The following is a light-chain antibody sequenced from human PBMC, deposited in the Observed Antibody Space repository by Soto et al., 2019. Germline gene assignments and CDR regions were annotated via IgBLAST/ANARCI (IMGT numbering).Light chain of an antibody. V-gene: IGLV1-44*01. CDR2: SDN. Sequence: QSVLTQPPSASGTPGQRVTIFCSGSSSNIGTNTVIWDQQLPGAAPKLLIYSDNQRPSGVPDRFSGSKSGTSASLAISGLQSEDEADYYCAAWDVSLVVFGGGTKLTVL. CDR1: SSNIGTNT. J-gene: IGLJ2*01. CDR3: AAWDVSLVV.